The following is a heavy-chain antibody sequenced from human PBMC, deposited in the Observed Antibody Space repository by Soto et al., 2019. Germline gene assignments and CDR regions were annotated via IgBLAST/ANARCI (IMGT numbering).Heavy chain of an antibody. CDR1: GYTLTELS. CDR3: ATLPGLRFLEWLGYYFDY. J-gene: IGHJ4*02. V-gene: IGHV1-24*01. CDR2: FDPEDGET. D-gene: IGHD3-3*01. Sequence: GASVKVSCKVSGYTLTELSMHWVRQAPGKGLEWMGGFDPEDGETIYAQKFQGRVTMTEDTSTDTAYMELSSLRSEDTAVYYFATLPGLRFLEWLGYYFDYWGQGTLVTVSS.